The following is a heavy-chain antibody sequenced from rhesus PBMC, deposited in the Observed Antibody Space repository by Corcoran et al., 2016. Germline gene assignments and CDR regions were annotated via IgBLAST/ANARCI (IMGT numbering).Heavy chain of an antibody. Sequence: QVQLQESGPGLVKPSETLSLTCAVSGGSISDDYYWSWIRQPPGKGLEWIGNIYGSGGGTNYNPSLKNRVTMSIDMSKNQFSLKLNSVTAADTAMYYCARPYSGSYYRFDVWGAGVLVTVSS. CDR1: GGSISDDYY. CDR2: IYGSGGGT. V-gene: IGHV4-106*01. J-gene: IGHJ5-1*01. D-gene: IGHD3-16*01. CDR3: ARPYSGSYYRFDV.